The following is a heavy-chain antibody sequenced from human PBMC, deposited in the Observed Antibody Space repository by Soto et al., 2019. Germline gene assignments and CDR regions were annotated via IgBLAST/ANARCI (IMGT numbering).Heavy chain of an antibody. Sequence: QLQLQESGPGLVKPSETLSLTCTVSGGSISSRSYYWGWIRQPPGKGLEWIGNIYYSGSTYYNPTRESXXTLSVDTSKNQFSLQRSSVTGADTAVYYCASSEFHWGQGTLVTVSS. CDR1: GGSISSRSYY. CDR3: ASSEFH. CDR2: IYYSGST. D-gene: IGHD2-21*01. J-gene: IGHJ4*02. V-gene: IGHV4-39*01.